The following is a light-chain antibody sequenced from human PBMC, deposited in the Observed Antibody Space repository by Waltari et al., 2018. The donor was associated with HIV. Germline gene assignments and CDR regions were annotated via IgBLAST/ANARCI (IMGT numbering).Light chain of an antibody. V-gene: IGKV3-15*01. CDR2: GAS. CDR3: QQYNNWPLYT. CDR1: QSVSSN. J-gene: IGKJ2*01. Sequence: EIVMTQSPATLSVSPGERATLSCRASQSVSSNLAWYQQKPGQAPRLLIYGASTRATAIPARFSGSGSGTEFTLTISSLQSEDSAVYYCQQYNNWPLYTFGQGTKLEIK.